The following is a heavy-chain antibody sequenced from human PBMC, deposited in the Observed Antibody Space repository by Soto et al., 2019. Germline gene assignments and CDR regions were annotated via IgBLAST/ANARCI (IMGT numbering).Heavy chain of an antibody. J-gene: IGHJ6*03. CDR3: AGGGSIVVATRRLMDV. CDR1: GGSISSSSYY. D-gene: IGHD3-22*01. Sequence: SETLSLTCTVSGGSISSSSYYWGWIRQPPGKGLEWIGSIYYSGSTYYNPSLKSRVTISVDTPKNQFSLKLSSVTAADTAFYYCAGGGSIVVATRRLMDVWGKGTTVTVSS. CDR2: IYYSGST. V-gene: IGHV4-39*01.